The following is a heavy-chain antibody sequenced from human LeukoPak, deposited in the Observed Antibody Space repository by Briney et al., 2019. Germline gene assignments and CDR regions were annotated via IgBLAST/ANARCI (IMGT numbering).Heavy chain of an antibody. CDR2: IIPIFGTA. CDR3: ARSRFLEWLLPYNWFDP. D-gene: IGHD3-3*01. CDR1: GGTFSSYA. V-gene: IGHV1-69*13. Sequence: SVKVSCKASGGTFSSYAIGWVRQAPGQGLEWMGGIIPIFGTANYAQKFQGRVTITADESTSTAYMELSSLRSEDTAVYYCARSRFLEWLLPYNWFDPWGQGTLVTVSS. J-gene: IGHJ5*02.